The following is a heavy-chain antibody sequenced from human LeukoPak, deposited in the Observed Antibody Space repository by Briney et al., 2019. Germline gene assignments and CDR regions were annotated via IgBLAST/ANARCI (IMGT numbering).Heavy chain of an antibody. Sequence: GGSLRLSCVASGFTFSSSAMNWVRQAPGKGLKWVSAINANGGSTYYADSVKGRFTISRDNSKNTLYLQMNSLRAEDTAVYYCAREAAVDAFDIWGQGTMVTVSS. CDR1: GFTFSSSA. CDR3: AREAAVDAFDI. D-gene: IGHD6-25*01. J-gene: IGHJ3*02. V-gene: IGHV3-23*01. CDR2: INANGGST.